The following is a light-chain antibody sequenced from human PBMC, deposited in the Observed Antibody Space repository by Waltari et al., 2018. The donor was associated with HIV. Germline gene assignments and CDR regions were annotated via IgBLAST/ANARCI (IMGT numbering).Light chain of an antibody. CDR1: QNINTW. Sequence: DVQMTQSPSTLSASVGDRVTITCRASQNINTWLAWYQQKPGKAPKLLIYKASTLESGVPSRFSGSGSGTEFTLTISSLQPDDFATYYCQHYNNWYTFGQGTKLESK. J-gene: IGKJ2*01. CDR2: KAS. CDR3: QHYNNWYT. V-gene: IGKV1-5*03.